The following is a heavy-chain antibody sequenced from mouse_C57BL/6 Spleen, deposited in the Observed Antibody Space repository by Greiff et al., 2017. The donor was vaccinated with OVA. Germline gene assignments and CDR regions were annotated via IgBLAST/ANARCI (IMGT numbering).Heavy chain of an antibody. J-gene: IGHJ3*01. CDR2: IDPSDSYT. CDR1: GYTFTSYW. Sequence: QVRLQQPGAELVRPGTSVKLSCKASGYTFTSYWMHWVKQRPGQGLEWIGVIDPSDSYTNYNQKFKGKATLTVDTSSSTAYMQLSSLTSEDSAVYYCARSEGVYYSNSWFAYWGQGTLVTVSA. V-gene: IGHV1-59*01. CDR3: ARSEGVYYSNSWFAY. D-gene: IGHD2-5*01.